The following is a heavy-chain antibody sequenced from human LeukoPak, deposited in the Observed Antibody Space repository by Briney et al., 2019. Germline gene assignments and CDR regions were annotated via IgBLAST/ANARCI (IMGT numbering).Heavy chain of an antibody. V-gene: IGHV3-48*04. CDR1: GFTFSSYS. Sequence: GGSVKLSCAASGFTFSSYSMNWVRQAPGQGLEWVSYISSSGSTIYYADSVKGRFTISRDNAKNSLYLQMISLRAEDTAVYYCAGVLGYCSGGSCLGMDVWGQGTTVTVSS. J-gene: IGHJ6*02. D-gene: IGHD2-15*01. CDR2: ISSSGSTI. CDR3: AGVLGYCSGGSCLGMDV.